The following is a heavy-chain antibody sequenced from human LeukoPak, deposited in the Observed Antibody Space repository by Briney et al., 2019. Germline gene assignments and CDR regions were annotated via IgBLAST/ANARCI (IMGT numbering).Heavy chain of an antibody. D-gene: IGHD1-26*01. Sequence: PGRSLRLSCAASGFIFDDYAMHWVRQAPGKGLEWVSRISWNSGSIGYADSVMGRFTISRDNAKNSLYLQMSSLRGEDTALYYCAKDRLPVGVLFDFWGQGTLVTVSS. CDR3: AKDRLPVGVLFDF. V-gene: IGHV3-9*01. CDR2: ISWNSGSI. J-gene: IGHJ4*02. CDR1: GFIFDDYA.